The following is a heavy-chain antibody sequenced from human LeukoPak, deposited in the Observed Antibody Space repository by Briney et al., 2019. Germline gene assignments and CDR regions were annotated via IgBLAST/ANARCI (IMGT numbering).Heavy chain of an antibody. D-gene: IGHD6-19*01. CDR2: ISSSGSTI. V-gene: IGHV3-48*03. CDR1: GFTFSSYE. CDR3: AKGAAVAVYFDY. J-gene: IGHJ4*02. Sequence: PGGSLRLSCAASGFTFSSYEMNWVRQAPGKGLEWVSYISSSGSTIYYADSVKGRFTISRDNAKNSLYLQMNSLRAEDTALYYCAKGAAVAVYFDYWGQGTLVTVSS.